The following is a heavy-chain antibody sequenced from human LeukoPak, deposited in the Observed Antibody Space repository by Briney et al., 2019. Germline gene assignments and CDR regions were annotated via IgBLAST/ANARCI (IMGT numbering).Heavy chain of an antibody. CDR1: GFTFSSYS. Sequence: GGSLRLSCAASGFTFSSYSMNWVRQAPGKGLEWVSSISSSSSYIYYADSVKGRFTISRDNAKNSLYLQMNSLRAEDTAVYYCAKDRSGYSSGWYVYWGQGTLVTVSS. CDR3: AKDRSGYSSGWYVY. CDR2: ISSSSSYI. D-gene: IGHD6-19*01. V-gene: IGHV3-21*01. J-gene: IGHJ4*02.